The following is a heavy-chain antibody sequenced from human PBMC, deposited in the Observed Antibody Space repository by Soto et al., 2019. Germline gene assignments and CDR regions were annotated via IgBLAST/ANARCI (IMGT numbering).Heavy chain of an antibody. CDR3: AKIAASSGSYYNDGYFDY. CDR2: ISYDGSNK. Sequence: GGSLRLSCAASGFTFSSYGMHWVRQAPGKGLEGVAVISYDGSNKYYADSVKGRFTISRDTSKNTLYLQMHSLRAEDTAVYCCAKIAASSGSYYNDGYFDYWGQGTLVTVSS. J-gene: IGHJ4*02. V-gene: IGHV3-30*18. CDR1: GFTFSSYG. D-gene: IGHD3-10*01.